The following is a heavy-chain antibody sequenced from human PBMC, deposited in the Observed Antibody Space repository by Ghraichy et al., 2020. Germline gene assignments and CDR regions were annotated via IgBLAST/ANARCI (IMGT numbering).Heavy chain of an antibody. CDR3: AREPTYYYDSSGYYSPSNDAFDI. J-gene: IGHJ3*02. Sequence: GGSLRLSCAASGFTFSSYAMHWVRQAPGKGLEWVAVISYDGSNKYYADSVKGRFTISRDNSKNTLYLQMNSLRAEDTAVYYCAREPTYYYDSSGYYSPSNDAFDIWGQGTMVTVSS. D-gene: IGHD3-22*01. CDR1: GFTFSSYA. CDR2: ISYDGSNK. V-gene: IGHV3-30-3*01.